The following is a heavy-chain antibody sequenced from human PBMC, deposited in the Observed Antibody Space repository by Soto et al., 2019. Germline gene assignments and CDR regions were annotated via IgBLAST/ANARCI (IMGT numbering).Heavy chain of an antibody. V-gene: IGHV4-39*01. CDR2: IYYSGST. Sequence: QLQLQESGPGLVKPSETLSLTCTVSGGSISSSSYYWGWIRQPPGKGLEWIGSIYYSGSTYYNPSLKSRVTISVDTSKNQFSLKLSSVTAADTAVYYCARHDLGYCSSTSCHNYFDYWGQGTLVTVSS. D-gene: IGHD2-2*01. CDR3: ARHDLGYCSSTSCHNYFDY. CDR1: GGSISSSSYY. J-gene: IGHJ4*02.